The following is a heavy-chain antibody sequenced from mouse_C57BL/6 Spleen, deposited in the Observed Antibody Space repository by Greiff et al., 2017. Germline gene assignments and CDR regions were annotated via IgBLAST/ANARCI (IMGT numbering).Heavy chain of an antibody. CDR2: IYPGDGDT. D-gene: IGHD1-1*01. CDR1: GYAFSSSW. J-gene: IGHJ4*01. Sequence: QVQLQQSGPELVKPGASVKISCKASGYAFSSSWMNWVKQRPGKGLEWIGRIYPGDGDTNYNGKFKGKATLTADKSSSTAYMQLSSLTPEDSAVYYCARDGDYYGSSYYDMEDRGKGTSVTASS. V-gene: IGHV1-82*01. CDR3: ARDGDYYGSSYYDMED.